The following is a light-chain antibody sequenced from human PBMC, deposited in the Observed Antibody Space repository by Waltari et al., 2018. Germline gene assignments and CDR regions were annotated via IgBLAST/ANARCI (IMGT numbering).Light chain of an antibody. V-gene: IGLV3-9*01. J-gene: IGLJ3*02. CDR3: QLWDSTWV. CDR2: RDT. CDR1: TIGTRI. Sequence: SYAVTQPLSVSVALGQTAKITCGRNTIGTRIAHWYQQRPGQAPVLVISRDTNRPSGIPERFSGSNSGNTATLTISRAQAGDEADYYCQLWDSTWVFGGGTKLTVL.